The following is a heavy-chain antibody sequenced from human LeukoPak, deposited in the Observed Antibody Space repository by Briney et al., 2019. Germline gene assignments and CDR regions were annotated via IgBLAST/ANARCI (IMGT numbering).Heavy chain of an antibody. J-gene: IGHJ4*02. Sequence: GGSLRLSCAASGFTFSSYAMHWVRQAPGKGLEWVAVISYDGSNKYYADSVKGRFTISRDNSKNTLYLQMNSLRAEDTAVYYCAVLWFGEQFDYWGQGTLVTVSS. CDR2: ISYDGSNK. D-gene: IGHD3-10*01. CDR3: AVLWFGEQFDY. CDR1: GFTFSSYA. V-gene: IGHV3-30-3*01.